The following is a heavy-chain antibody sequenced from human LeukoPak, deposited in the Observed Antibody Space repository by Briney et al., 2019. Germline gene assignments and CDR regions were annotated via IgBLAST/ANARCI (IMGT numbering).Heavy chain of an antibody. D-gene: IGHD3-10*01. V-gene: IGHV3-21*01. CDR1: GFTFSSYS. CDR2: ISSSSSYI. J-gene: IGHJ4*02. CDR3: ARGENMVRGVTYTGAFDY. Sequence: GGSLRLSCAASGFTFSSYSMNWVRQAPGKGLEWVSSISSSSSYIYYADSVKGRFTISRDNAKNSLYLQMNSLRAEDTAVYYCARGENMVRGVTYTGAFDYWGQGTLVTVSS.